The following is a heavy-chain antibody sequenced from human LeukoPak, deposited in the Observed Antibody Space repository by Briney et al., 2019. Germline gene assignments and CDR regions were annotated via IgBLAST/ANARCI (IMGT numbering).Heavy chain of an antibody. V-gene: IGHV3-30-3*01. Sequence: PGRSLRLSCAASGFTFSNYAMHWVRQAPGKGLEWVALISYDERNKYYADSVKGRFTISRDNSKNTLYLQMNSLRPEDTAVYYCAREGRRWLQCSFDYWGQGILVTVSS. CDR3: AREGRRWLQCSFDY. CDR1: GFTFSNYA. J-gene: IGHJ4*02. CDR2: ISYDERNK. D-gene: IGHD5-24*01.